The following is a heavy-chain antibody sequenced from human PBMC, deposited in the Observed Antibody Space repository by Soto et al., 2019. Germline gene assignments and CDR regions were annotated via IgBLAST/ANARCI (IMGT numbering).Heavy chain of an antibody. Sequence: QLQLQESGPGLVKPSETLSLTCTVSGGSISSSSYYWGWIRESPGKGLEWIGSIYYSGSTYYNPSLKSRVTISVDTSKNRFSLKLSSVTAADTAVYYCARQKVRGVPNYALDIWGQGTMVTVSS. CDR3: ARQKVRGVPNYALDI. V-gene: IGHV4-39*01. CDR2: IYYSGST. J-gene: IGHJ3*02. CDR1: GGSISSSSYY. D-gene: IGHD3-10*01.